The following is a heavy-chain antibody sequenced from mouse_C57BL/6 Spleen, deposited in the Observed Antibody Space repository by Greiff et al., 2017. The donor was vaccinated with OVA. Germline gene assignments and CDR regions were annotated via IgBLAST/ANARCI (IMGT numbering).Heavy chain of an antibody. CDR2: IYPGDGDT. Sequence: QVQLQQSGAELVKPGASVKISCKASGYAFSSYWMNWVKQRPGKGLEWIGQIYPGDGDTNYNGKIKGKATLPADKSSSTASMQLSSLTSEDSAVYFCASHNWDWFAYWGQGTLVTVSA. V-gene: IGHV1-80*01. J-gene: IGHJ3*01. D-gene: IGHD4-1*02. CDR3: ASHNWDWFAY. CDR1: GYAFSSYW.